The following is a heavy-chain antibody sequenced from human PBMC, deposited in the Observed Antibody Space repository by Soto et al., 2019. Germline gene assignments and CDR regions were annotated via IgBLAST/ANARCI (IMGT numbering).Heavy chain of an antibody. CDR1: GFTFSSHS. CDR2: NSYDGNIK. Sequence: QVQLVESGGGVVQPGMSLRLSCAASGFTFSSHSIQWVRQAPGKGLEWVAVNSYDGNIKYYADSVRGRFTISRDNSKNTLYLQMNSLRPEDTAVYYCAREWSTSGDLDYWGQGTLVIVSS. CDR3: AREWSTSGDLDY. D-gene: IGHD3-10*01. J-gene: IGHJ4*02. V-gene: IGHV3-30-3*01.